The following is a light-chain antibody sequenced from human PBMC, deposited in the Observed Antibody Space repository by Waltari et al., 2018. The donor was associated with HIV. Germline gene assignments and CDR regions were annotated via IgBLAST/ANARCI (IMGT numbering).Light chain of an antibody. J-gene: IGKJ4*01. V-gene: IGKV3-11*01. Sequence: EIVLTQSPATLSLSPGEGATLSCKASQNVQTFFAWYQLKPGHVPRLLVYDASKRATGVPARFSGSGSGTDFTLTISGLESEDVAIYYCQHRDSLPPTFGGGTKVEI. CDR1: QNVQTF. CDR3: QHRDSLPPT. CDR2: DAS.